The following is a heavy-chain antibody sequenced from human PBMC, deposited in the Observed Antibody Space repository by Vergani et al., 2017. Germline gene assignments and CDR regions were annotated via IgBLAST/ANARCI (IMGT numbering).Heavy chain of an antibody. D-gene: IGHD2-15*01. CDR2: ISGSGGST. V-gene: IGHV3-23*01. CDR1: GFTFSSYA. Sequence: EVQLLESGGGLVQPGGSLRLSCAASGFTFSSYAMSWVRLAPGKGLEWVSAISGSGGSTYYADSVKGRFTISRDNSKNTLYLQMNSLRAEYTAVYYCAKVLPGDIVVVVAARTWGQGTLVTVSS. J-gene: IGHJ4*02. CDR3: AKVLPGDIVVVVAART.